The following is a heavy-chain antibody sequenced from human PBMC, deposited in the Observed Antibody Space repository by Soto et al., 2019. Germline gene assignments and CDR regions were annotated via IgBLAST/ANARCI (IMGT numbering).Heavy chain of an antibody. Sequence: PGGSLRLSCAASGFTFSSYEMNWVRQAPGKGLEWVSYISSSGGSTYYADSVKGRFTISRDNSKNTLYLQMNSLRAEDTAVYYCANPPGGPVIQHWGQGTLVTVSS. J-gene: IGHJ1*01. D-gene: IGHD3-10*01. CDR1: GFTFSSYE. CDR3: ANPPGGPVIQH. V-gene: IGHV3-23*01. CDR2: ISSSGGST.